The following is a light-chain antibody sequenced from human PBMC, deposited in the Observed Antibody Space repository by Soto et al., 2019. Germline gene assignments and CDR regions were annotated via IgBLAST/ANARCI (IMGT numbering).Light chain of an antibody. Sequence: IQLTQSPSSLSASVGDRVTITCRASQGISSYLGWYQQKPGKAPNLLIYAASTLQSGVPSRFSGGGSGTDFTLTISSLQPEDFATYYCQQYTNTNNPWMFGQGTKVDIK. CDR3: QQYTNTNNPWM. V-gene: IGKV1-9*01. J-gene: IGKJ1*01. CDR2: AAS. CDR1: QGISSY.